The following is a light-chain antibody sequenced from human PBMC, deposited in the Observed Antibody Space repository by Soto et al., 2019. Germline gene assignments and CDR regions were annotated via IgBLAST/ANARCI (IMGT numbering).Light chain of an antibody. CDR1: QCINGW. Sequence: DIQMTQSPSSVSASVVDRVIITCRASQCINGWLAWYQKKPGEAPKLLIYAASRLQRGVPSRFSGSGSVTDFTLTISSLQPEDFSTYYCQQAASFPLTFGGGTKVEIK. CDR3: QQAASFPLT. J-gene: IGKJ4*01. V-gene: IGKV1D-12*01. CDR2: AAS.